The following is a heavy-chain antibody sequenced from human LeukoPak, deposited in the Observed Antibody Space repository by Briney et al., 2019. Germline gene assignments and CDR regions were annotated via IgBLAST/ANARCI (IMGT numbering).Heavy chain of an antibody. CDR1: GGSFSGYY. CDR2: INHSGST. V-gene: IGHV4-34*01. Sequence: SETLCLTCAASGGSFSGYYWSWIRQPPGKGLEWIGEINHSGSTNYNPSLKSRVTISVDTSKNQFSLKLSSVTAADTAVYYCAREGSDQNPGARPYYYESRGYSYTFDYSGQGTLVTVSS. J-gene: IGHJ4*02. CDR3: AREGSDQNPGARPYYYESRGYSYTFDY. D-gene: IGHD3-22*01.